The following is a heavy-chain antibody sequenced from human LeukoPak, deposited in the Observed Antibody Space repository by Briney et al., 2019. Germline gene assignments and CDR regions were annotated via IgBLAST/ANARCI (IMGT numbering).Heavy chain of an antibody. CDR3: VGSGSYYNFDY. Sequence: PSETLSLTCTVSGGSISSSGYYWGWIRQPPGKGLEWFGSVYYSGSTYYHPSLKRRVTISVDTSKNQFSLKLSSVTAADTAVYYCVGSGSYYNFDYWGQGTLVTVSS. D-gene: IGHD3-10*01. CDR2: VYYSGST. V-gene: IGHV4-39*01. J-gene: IGHJ4*02. CDR1: GGSISSSGYY.